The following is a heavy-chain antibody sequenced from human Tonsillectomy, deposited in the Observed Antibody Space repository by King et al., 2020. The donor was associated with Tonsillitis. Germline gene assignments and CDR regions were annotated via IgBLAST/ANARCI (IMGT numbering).Heavy chain of an antibody. CDR2: INHSGST. J-gene: IGHJ6*02. CDR3: ARGGRKYYGSGSYSYYYGMDV. CDR1: GGSFSGYY. Sequence: VQLQQWGAGLLKPSETLSLTCAVYGGSFSGYYWSWIRQPPGKGLEWIGEINHSGSTNYNPSLKSRVTISVDTSKNQFSLKLSSVTAADTAVYYCARGGRKYYGSGSYSYYYGMDVWGQGTTVTVSS. V-gene: IGHV4-34*01. D-gene: IGHD3-10*01.